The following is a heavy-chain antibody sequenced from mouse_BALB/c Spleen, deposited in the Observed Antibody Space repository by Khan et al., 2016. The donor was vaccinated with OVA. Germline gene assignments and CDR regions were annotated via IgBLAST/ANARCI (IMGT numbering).Heavy chain of an antibody. CDR3: ARSGTTVVAYWYFDV. D-gene: IGHD1-1*01. CDR2: IHYSGST. V-gene: IGHV3-1*02. CDR1: GYSITSGYS. Sequence: VHLQQSGPDLVKPSQSLSLTCTVTGYSITSGYSWHWIRQFPGNKLEWMGYIHYSGSTNYNPSLKSRISITRDTSKNQFFLQLNSVTTEDTATYYWARSGTTVVAYWYFDVWGAGTTVTVSS. J-gene: IGHJ1*01.